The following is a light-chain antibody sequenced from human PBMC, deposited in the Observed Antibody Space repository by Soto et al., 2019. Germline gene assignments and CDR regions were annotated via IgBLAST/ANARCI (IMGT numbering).Light chain of an antibody. CDR1: QSISSN. CDR2: GAS. CDR3: QQYNNWPYT. Sequence: EIVMTQSPAPLSVSPGERATLSCMASQSISSNLAWYQQKPGQVPRLLIYGASTRATGIPARFSGSGSGTEFTLAISSLQSEDFAVYYCQQYNNWPYTVGQGTKLEI. V-gene: IGKV3-15*01. J-gene: IGKJ2*01.